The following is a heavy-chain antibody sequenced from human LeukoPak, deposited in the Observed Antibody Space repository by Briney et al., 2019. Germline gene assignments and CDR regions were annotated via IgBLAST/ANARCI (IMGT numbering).Heavy chain of an antibody. J-gene: IGHJ5*02. D-gene: IGHD2-15*01. V-gene: IGHV3-33*01. CDR3: AREGYSPLSWFDP. Sequence: TGRSLRLSCAASGFTFSSYAMHWVRQAPGKGLEWVAVKWYDGSNEYYADSVKGRFTISRDNSKNTLYLQMNSLRAEDTAVYYCAREGYSPLSWFDPWGQGTLVTVFS. CDR1: GFTFSSYA. CDR2: KWYDGSNE.